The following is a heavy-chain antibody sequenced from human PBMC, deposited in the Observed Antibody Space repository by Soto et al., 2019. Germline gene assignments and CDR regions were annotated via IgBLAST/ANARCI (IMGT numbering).Heavy chain of an antibody. CDR1: GFTFSSYW. CDR2: IKQDGSEK. V-gene: IGHV3-7*05. D-gene: IGHD4-4*01. J-gene: IGHJ4*02. Sequence: EVQLVESGGGLVQPGGSLRLSCAASGFTFSSYWMSWVRQAPGKGLEWVANIKQDGSEKYYVDSVKGRFTISRDNAKNSLYLQMNSLRAEDTAVYYCARDFSYSNYAPSRDFDYWGQGTLVTVSS. CDR3: ARDFSYSNYAPSRDFDY.